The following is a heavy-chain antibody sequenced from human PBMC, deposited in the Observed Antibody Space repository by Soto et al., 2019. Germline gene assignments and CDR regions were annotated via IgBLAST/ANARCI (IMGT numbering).Heavy chain of an antibody. CDR2: ISGSGGST. CDR3: AKDPPPIVGAAMGGFDP. Sequence: GGSLRLSCAASGFTFSSYAMSWVRQAPGKGLEWVSAISGSGGSTYYADSVKGRFTISRDNSKNTLYLQMNSLRAEDTAVYYCAKDPPPIVGAAMGGFDPWGQGTLVTVSS. J-gene: IGHJ5*02. CDR1: GFTFSSYA. V-gene: IGHV3-23*01. D-gene: IGHD1-26*01.